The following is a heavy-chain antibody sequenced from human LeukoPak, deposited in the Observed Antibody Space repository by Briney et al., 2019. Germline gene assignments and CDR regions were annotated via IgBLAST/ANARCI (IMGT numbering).Heavy chain of an antibody. D-gene: IGHD3-10*01. CDR1: GFTFSSYG. J-gene: IGHJ4*02. Sequence: GGSLRLSCAASGFTFSSYGMHWVRQARGKGLEGVSVIRYDGSKKYYADSVYGGSTISSDSPKYELYLQTSGLRDDETAVYDCAKALLANYYGSGSPFDYWGQGTLVTVST. CDR3: AKALLANYYGSGSPFDY. CDR2: IRYDGSKK. V-gene: IGHV3-30*02.